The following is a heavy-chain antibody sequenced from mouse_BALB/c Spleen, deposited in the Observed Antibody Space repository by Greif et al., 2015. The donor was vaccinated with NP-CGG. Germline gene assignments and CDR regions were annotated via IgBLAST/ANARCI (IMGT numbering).Heavy chain of an antibody. Sequence: EVKLMESGGGLVQPGGSMKLSCVASGFTFSNYWMNWVRQSPEKGLEWVAEIRLKSNNYATHYAESVKGRFTISRDDSKSSVYLQMNNLRAEDTGIYYCTRGLLNAMDYWGQGTSVTVSS. V-gene: IGHV6-6*02. CDR2: IRLKSNNYAT. CDR3: TRGLLNAMDY. D-gene: IGHD2-3*01. J-gene: IGHJ4*01. CDR1: GFTFSNYW.